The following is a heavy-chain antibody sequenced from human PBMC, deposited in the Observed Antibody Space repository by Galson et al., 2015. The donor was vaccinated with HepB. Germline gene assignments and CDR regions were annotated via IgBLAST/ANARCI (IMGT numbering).Heavy chain of an antibody. Sequence: SVKVSCKASGYTFTGYYMNWVRQAPGQGLEWMGWINPNSGGTNYAQKFQGRVTMTRDTSISTAYMELSRLRSDDTAVYYCARDLVGATPPPDYFDYCGQGTLVTVSS. J-gene: IGHJ4*02. D-gene: IGHD1-26*01. CDR2: INPNSGGT. V-gene: IGHV1-2*02. CDR3: ARDLVGATPPPDYFDY. CDR1: GYTFTGYY.